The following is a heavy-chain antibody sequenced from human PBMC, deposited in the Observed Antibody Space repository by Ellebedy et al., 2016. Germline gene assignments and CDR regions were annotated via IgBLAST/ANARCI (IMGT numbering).Heavy chain of an antibody. CDR1: GFSVSSND. CDR2: INSGGAT. J-gene: IGHJ3*02. Sequence: GESLKISXGASGFSVSSNDMIWVRQRPGRGLECVSLINSGGATYYADSVEGRFTISRDNPKKKLFLQMSNLGADDTAVYYCVTKHNAAFDIWGQGTTVTVS. V-gene: IGHV3-53*01. D-gene: IGHD1-1*01. CDR3: VTKHNAAFDI.